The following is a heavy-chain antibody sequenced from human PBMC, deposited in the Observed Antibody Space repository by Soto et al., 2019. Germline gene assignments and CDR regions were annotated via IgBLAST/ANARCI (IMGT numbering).Heavy chain of an antibody. D-gene: IGHD6-19*01. CDR3: ASSPGIAVPGTKWFWFDP. J-gene: IGHJ5*01. CDR2: ISSSSSYI. CDR1: GFTFSSYS. Sequence: EVQLVESGGGLVKPGGSLRLSCAASGFTFSSYSMNWVRQAPGKGLEWVSSISSSSSYIYYADSVKGRFTISRDNAKNSLYLQMNSLRAEDTAVYYCASSPGIAVPGTKWFWFDPWGQGTLVTVSS. V-gene: IGHV3-21*01.